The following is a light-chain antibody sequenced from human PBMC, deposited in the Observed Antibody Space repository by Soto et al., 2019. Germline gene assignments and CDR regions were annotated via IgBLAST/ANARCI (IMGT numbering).Light chain of an antibody. CDR2: DAS. J-gene: IGKJ1*01. V-gene: IGKV3-20*01. CDR1: QSVSSGY. CDR3: QQYGTSPRT. Sequence: EIVLTQSPGTLSLSPGERATLSCRASQSVSSGYLVWYQQKAGQAPRLLIYDASSRATGIPDRFSGSGSGTDFTLTIVRLEPEDFAVYYCQQYGTSPRTFGQGTKVEFK.